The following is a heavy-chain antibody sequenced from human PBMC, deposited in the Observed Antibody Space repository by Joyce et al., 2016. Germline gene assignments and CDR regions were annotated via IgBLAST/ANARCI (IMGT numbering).Heavy chain of an antibody. CDR2: INPIIGTT. J-gene: IGHJ6*02. V-gene: IGHV1-69*06. CDR1: GGTFSSYA. D-gene: IGHD3-10*01. CDR3: AIRYGSSSVQYYYGMDV. Sequence: QVQLVQSGAEVKKPGSSVKVSCKASGGTFSSYAISWVRQAPGQGLEWMGGINPIIGTTNYAQKFQGRVTMAADRFTSTAYMELSSLRSEDTAVYYCAIRYGSSSVQYYYGMDVWGQGTTVIVSS.